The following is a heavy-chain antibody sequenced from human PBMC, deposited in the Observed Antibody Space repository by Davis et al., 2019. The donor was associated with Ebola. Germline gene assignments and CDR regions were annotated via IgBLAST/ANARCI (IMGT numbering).Heavy chain of an antibody. V-gene: IGHV3-7*01. J-gene: IGHJ5*02. Sequence: GESLKISCVASGFSFSTFWMTWVRQAPGKGLEWVANIKQDGSEKNYVDSVKGRFTISRDNAKNSLYLQMNSLGAEDTAVYYCAVGQSHDHWGQGTLVTVSS. CDR2: IKQDGSEK. CDR1: GFSFSTFW. CDR3: AVGQSHDH.